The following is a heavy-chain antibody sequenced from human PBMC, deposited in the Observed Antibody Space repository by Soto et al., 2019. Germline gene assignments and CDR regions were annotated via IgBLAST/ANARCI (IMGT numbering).Heavy chain of an antibody. CDR2: ISYDGDNE. CDR3: AKDGGPVYCNSPGCSAKHFDY. CDR1: GFTFGHYA. D-gene: IGHD2-2*01. Sequence: QVQLEESGGGVVQPGRFLRLSCAASGFTFGHYAMHWVRQAPGKGLEWLAIISYDGDNEYYAGSVRGRFTISRDNSKNTLYLQTNNLRHEDTAVYYCAKDGGPVYCNSPGCSAKHFDYWGQATLVTVSS. J-gene: IGHJ4*02. V-gene: IGHV3-30*18.